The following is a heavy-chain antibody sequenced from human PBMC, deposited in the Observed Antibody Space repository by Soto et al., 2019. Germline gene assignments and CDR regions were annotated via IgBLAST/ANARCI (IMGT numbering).Heavy chain of an antibody. Sequence: QVQLQQWGAGLLKPSETLSLTCAVYGGSFSGYYWSWIRQPPGKGLEWIGEINHSGSTNYNPSLKSRVTISVDTSKNQFSLKLSSVTAADTAVYYCARGGFYIWGSYRPNYFDYWGQGTLVTVSS. V-gene: IGHV4-34*01. J-gene: IGHJ4*02. D-gene: IGHD3-16*02. CDR2: INHSGST. CDR3: ARGGFYIWGSYRPNYFDY. CDR1: GGSFSGYY.